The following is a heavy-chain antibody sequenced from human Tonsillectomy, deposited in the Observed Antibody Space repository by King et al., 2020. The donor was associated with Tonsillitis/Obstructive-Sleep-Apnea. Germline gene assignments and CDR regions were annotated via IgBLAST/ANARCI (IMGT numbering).Heavy chain of an antibody. D-gene: IGHD3-9*01. Sequence: QLVQSGAEVKKPGASVKVSCKASGYTFSNHGISWVRQAPGQGLEWMGWISANNGNTNYAQKLLGRVTTTTDTSTNTAYMELRSLRSDDTAVYYCARSGGSDWAVFDYWGQGTLVTVSS. CDR2: ISANNGNT. CDR3: ARSGGSDWAVFDY. V-gene: IGHV1-18*01. J-gene: IGHJ4*02. CDR1: GYTFSNHG.